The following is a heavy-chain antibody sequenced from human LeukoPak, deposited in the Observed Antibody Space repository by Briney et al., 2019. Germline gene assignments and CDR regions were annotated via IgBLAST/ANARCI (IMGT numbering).Heavy chain of an antibody. J-gene: IGHJ5*02. V-gene: IGHV1-18*01. D-gene: IGHD3-16*01. Sequence: APVKASCKASGYTFTSYGISWVRQAPGQGLEWMGWISAYNGNTNYAQKLQGRVTMTTDTSTSTAYMELRSLRSHDTAVYYCARGDLWGPGNYWFDPWGQGTLVTVSS. CDR2: ISAYNGNT. CDR3: ARGDLWGPGNYWFDP. CDR1: GYTFTSYG.